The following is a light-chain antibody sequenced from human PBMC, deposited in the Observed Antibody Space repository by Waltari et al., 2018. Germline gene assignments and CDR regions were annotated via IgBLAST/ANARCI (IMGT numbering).Light chain of an antibody. CDR3: QQYYSSPPGT. CDR1: QSVTSSY. Sequence: EIVLTQSPGPLSLSPGERATLSCRASQSVTSSYLAWYQQKPGQAPSLLIYGTSSRATGIPDRFSGSGSGTDFTLTISRLEPEDSAVYYCQQYYSSPPGTLGQGTKVEIK. J-gene: IGKJ1*01. CDR2: GTS. V-gene: IGKV3-20*01.